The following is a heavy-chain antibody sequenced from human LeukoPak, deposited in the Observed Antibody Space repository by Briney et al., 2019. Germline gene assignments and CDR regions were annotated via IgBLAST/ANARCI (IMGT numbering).Heavy chain of an antibody. J-gene: IGHJ4*02. CDR2: ISWNSGSI. V-gene: IGHV3-9*01. Sequence: PGRSLRLSCAASGFTFDDYAMHWVRQAPGKGLEWVSGISWNSGSIGYADSVKGRFTISRDNAKNSLYLQMNSLRAEDTALYYCAKDMDPAAAGADYWGQGTLVTVSS. D-gene: IGHD6-13*01. CDR3: AKDMDPAAAGADY. CDR1: GFTFDDYA.